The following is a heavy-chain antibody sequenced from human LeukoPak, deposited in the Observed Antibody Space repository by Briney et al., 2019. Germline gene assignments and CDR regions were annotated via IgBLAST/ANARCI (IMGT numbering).Heavy chain of an antibody. D-gene: IGHD3-22*01. CDR3: ARELAYYYDNSGYYSFGY. CDR1: GFTFSSYW. Sequence: GGSLRLSCAASGFTFSSYWMHWVRQAPGKGLVWVSRINSHGSSTTYADSVKGRITISRDNAENTLYLQMNSLRAEDTAVYYCARELAYYYDNSGYYSFGYWGQGTLVTVSS. J-gene: IGHJ4*02. CDR2: INSHGSST. V-gene: IGHV3-74*01.